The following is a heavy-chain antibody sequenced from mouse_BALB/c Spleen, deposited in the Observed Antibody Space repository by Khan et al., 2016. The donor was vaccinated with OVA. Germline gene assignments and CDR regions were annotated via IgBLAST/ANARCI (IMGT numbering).Heavy chain of an antibody. V-gene: IGHV14-1*02. J-gene: IGHJ3*01. CDR1: GFNIKDYY. CDR2: IDPENGDT. Sequence: IQLVQSGAKLVRPGALVKLSCKASGFNIKDYYMHWVKQRPEQGLEWIGWIDPENGDTIYDPKFQGKASITADTSSKTAYLQLSSLASEDTAVYYCARSGYSAWFAYWGQGTLVTVSA. CDR3: ARSGYSAWFAY.